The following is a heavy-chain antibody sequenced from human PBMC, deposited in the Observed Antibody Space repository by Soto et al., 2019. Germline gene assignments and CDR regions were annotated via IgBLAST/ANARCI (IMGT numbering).Heavy chain of an antibody. D-gene: IGHD3-10*01. V-gene: IGHV6-1*01. Sequence: SQTLSLTCAISGDSVSSDITSWNSIRQSPSRGLEWLGRTYYRSKWFHDYAASVKSRITINPDTSKNQFSLELNSMTPEDTAVYYCARGNALDVWGQGTVVTVSS. CDR2: TYYRSKWFH. J-gene: IGHJ3*01. CDR1: GDSVSSDITS. CDR3: ARGNALDV.